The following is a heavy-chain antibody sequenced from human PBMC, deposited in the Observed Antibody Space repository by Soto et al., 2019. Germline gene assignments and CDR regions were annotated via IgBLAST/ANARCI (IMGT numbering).Heavy chain of an antibody. CDR1: GGSVSRGSYY. J-gene: IGHJ4*02. CDR3: ARSFSSPYYFAY. D-gene: IGHD6-13*01. Sequence: PSETLSLTCTVSGGSVSRGSYYWSWIRQPPGKGLEWIGFIYFSGSTNYNPSLKSRVTMSVDTSKNQFSLNLNSMTAADTALYYCARSFSSPYYFAYWGQGSLVTVSS. CDR2: IYFSGST. V-gene: IGHV4-61*01.